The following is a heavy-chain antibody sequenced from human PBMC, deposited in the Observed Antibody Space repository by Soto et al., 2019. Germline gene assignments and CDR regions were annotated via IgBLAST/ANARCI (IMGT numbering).Heavy chain of an antibody. V-gene: IGHV3-48*01. CDR2: SSSSSRTI. D-gene: IGHD2-8*01. CDR1: GFTFSSYS. J-gene: IGHJ4*02. CDR3: ARDKAVLMVYAYCFDY. Sequence: EVQLVESGGGLVQPGGSLSLSCAASGFTFSSYSMNWVRQAPGKGLEWVSYSSSSSRTIYYADSVKGRFTISRDNAKNSLYRQMNGLRSEDTAVYYCARDKAVLMVYAYCFDYWGQGTLVTVSS.